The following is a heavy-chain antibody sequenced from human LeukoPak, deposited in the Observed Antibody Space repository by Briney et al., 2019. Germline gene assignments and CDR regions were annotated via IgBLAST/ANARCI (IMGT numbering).Heavy chain of an antibody. D-gene: IGHD1-26*01. CDR2: IYYSGST. J-gene: IGHJ4*02. CDR3: ARGDSGSYSFGFDY. Sequence: SETLSLTCTVSGGSISSSSYYWGWIRQPPGKGLEWIGSIYYSGSTYYNPSLKSRVTISVDTSKNQFPLKLSSVTAADTAVYYRARGDSGSYSFGFDYWGQGTLVTVSS. V-gene: IGHV4-39*01. CDR1: GGSISSSSYY.